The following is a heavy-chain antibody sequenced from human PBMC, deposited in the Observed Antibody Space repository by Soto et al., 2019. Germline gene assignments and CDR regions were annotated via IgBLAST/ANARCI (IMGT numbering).Heavy chain of an antibody. D-gene: IGHD6-13*01. Sequence: QVQLVQSGAEVKKPGASVKVSCKVSGYTLTELSMHWVRQAPGKGLEWMGGFDPEDGETIYAQKFQGRVTTTEDTSTDTAYMELSSLRSEDTAVYYYATSIAAAVLFDPWGQGTLVTVSS. CDR3: ATSIAAAVLFDP. CDR1: GYTLTELS. CDR2: FDPEDGET. V-gene: IGHV1-24*01. J-gene: IGHJ5*02.